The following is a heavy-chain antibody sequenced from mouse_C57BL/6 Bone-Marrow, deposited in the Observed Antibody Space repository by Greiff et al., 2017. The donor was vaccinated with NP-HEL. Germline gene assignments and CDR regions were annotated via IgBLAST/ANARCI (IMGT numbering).Heavy chain of an antibody. CDR3: ARGDYSYAMDY. Sequence: VKLQQSGAELVRPGASVKLSCKASGYTFTDYYINWVKQRPGQGLEWIARIYPGSGNTYYNEKFKGKATLTAEKSSSTAYMQLSSLTSEDSAVYFCARGDYSYAMDYWGQGTSVTVSS. D-gene: IGHD1-1*01. CDR2: IYPGSGNT. J-gene: IGHJ4*01. V-gene: IGHV1-76*01. CDR1: GYTFTDYY.